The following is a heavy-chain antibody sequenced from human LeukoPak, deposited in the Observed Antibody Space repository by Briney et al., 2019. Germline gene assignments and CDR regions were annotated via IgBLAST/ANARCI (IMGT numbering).Heavy chain of an antibody. CDR2: INPNTGGT. Sequence: GASVKVSCKTSGYTFTGHFMHWVRQAPGQGPEWMGLINPNTGGTKYAQNFQGRVTLTRDTSITTVYMELSRLRSDDTATYYCERGFDCGDFALEFWGQGTLVTVSA. D-gene: IGHD4-17*01. V-gene: IGHV1-2*02. CDR3: ERGFDCGDFALEF. J-gene: IGHJ4*02. CDR1: GYTFTGHF.